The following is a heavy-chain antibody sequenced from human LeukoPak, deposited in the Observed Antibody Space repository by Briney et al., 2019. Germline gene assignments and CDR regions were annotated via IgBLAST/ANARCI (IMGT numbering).Heavy chain of an antibody. V-gene: IGHV3-73*01. J-gene: IGHJ6*02. CDR3: ARRVGDSYPYGLDV. D-gene: IGHD5/OR15-5a*01. CDR1: GFTFSASP. Sequence: PGGSLRLSCAASGFTFSASPIHWVRQASDKGLDWVGRIRSKPYDYATAFAESVKGRFTISRDDSENTAYLEMNSLKTEDTAVYYCARRVGDSYPYGLDVWGQGTPVTVSS. CDR2: IRSKPYDYAT.